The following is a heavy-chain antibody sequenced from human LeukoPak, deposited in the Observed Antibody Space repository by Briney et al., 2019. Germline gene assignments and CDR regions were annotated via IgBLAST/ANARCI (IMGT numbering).Heavy chain of an antibody. D-gene: IGHD3-22*01. CDR3: ARGLYYYDSSGPPASDAFDI. CDR2: IYYSGST. CDR1: GGSISSYY. V-gene: IGHV4-59*01. Sequence: SETLSLTCTVSGGSISSYYWSWIRQPPGKGLEWIGYIYYSGSTNYNPSLKSRVTISVDTSKNQFSLKLSSVTAADTAVYYCARGLYYYDSSGPPASDAFDIWGQGTMVTVSS. J-gene: IGHJ3*02.